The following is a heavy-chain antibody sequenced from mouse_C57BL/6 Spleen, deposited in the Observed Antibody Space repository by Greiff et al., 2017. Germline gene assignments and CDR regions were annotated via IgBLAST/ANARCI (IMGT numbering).Heavy chain of an antibody. V-gene: IGHV1-39*01. CDR1: GYSFTDYN. D-gene: IGHD2-5*01. CDR2: INPNYGTT. CDR3: ARGGSNYQAWFAY. Sequence: VHVKQSGPELVKPGASVKISCKASGYSFTDYNMNWVKQSNGKSLEWIGVINPNYGTTSYNQKFKGKATLTVDQSSSTAYMQLNSLTSEDSAVYYCARGGSNYQAWFAYWGQGTLVTVSA. J-gene: IGHJ3*01.